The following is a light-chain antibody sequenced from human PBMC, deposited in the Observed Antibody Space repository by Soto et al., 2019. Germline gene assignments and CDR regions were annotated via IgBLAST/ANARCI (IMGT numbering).Light chain of an antibody. CDR3: LQAVQAPWS. J-gene: IGKJ1*01. V-gene: IGKV2-28*01. Sequence: DIVMTQSPLSLPVTPGESASISCRSSQSLLHRNGYNYLDWYLQKPGQSTQVLIYLGSNRASGVPDRFRGSGLYKDFTLKTSKVEAEDVGVYYCLQAVQAPWSCGQWTKWEIK. CDR2: LGS. CDR1: QSLLHRNGYNY.